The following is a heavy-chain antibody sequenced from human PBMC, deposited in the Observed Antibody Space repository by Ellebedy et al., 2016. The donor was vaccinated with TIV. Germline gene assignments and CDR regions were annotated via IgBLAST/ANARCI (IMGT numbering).Heavy chain of an antibody. CDR3: AAAAGAGDDAFDI. CDR2: IGSSSSTI. D-gene: IGHD6-13*01. V-gene: IGHV3-48*01. J-gene: IGHJ3*02. Sequence: GESLKISXAASGFAFSSYAMHWVRQAPGKGLAWVSYIGSSSSTIYYADSVKGRFTISRDKAKNSLYLQMNSLRAEDTAVYYCAAAAGAGDDAFDIWGQGTMVTVSS. CDR1: GFAFSSYA.